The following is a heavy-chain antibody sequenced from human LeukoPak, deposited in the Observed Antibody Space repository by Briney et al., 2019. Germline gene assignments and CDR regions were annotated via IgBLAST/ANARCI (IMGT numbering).Heavy chain of an antibody. CDR3: AKQWELSLY. D-gene: IGHD1-26*01. Sequence: GGSLRLXCAASGFTVSSNYMSWVRRAPGKGLEWVSVIYSGGSTYYADSVKGRFTISRDNSKNTLYLQMNSLRAEDTAVYYCAKQWELSLYWGQGTLVTVSS. J-gene: IGHJ4*02. CDR2: IYSGGST. V-gene: IGHV3-66*02. CDR1: GFTVSSNY.